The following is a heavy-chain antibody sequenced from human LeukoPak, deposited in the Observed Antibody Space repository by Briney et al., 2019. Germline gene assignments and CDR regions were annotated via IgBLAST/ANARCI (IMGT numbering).Heavy chain of an antibody. J-gene: IGHJ4*02. V-gene: IGHV4-30-2*01. CDR2: IYHSGST. CDR3: ARTYSYGFIYFDY. Sequence: PSETLSLTCAVSGGSISSGGYSWSWIRQPPGKGLEWIGYIYHSGSTYYNPSLKSRVTISVDTSKNQFSLKLSSVTAADTAVYYCARTYSYGFIYFDYWGQGTLVTVSS. D-gene: IGHD5-18*01. CDR1: GGSISSGGYS.